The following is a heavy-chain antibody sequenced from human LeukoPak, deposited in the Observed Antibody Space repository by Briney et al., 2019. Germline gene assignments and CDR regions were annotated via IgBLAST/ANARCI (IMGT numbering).Heavy chain of an antibody. D-gene: IGHD4-17*01. CDR2: ISSSSYI. CDR1: GFTFSSYS. CDR3: ARDDYGDLGWFDP. V-gene: IGHV3-21*01. J-gene: IGHJ5*02. Sequence: GGSLRLSCAASGFTFSSYSMNWVRQAPGKGLEWVSSISSSSYIYYADSVKGRFTISRDNAKNSLYLQMNSLRAEDTAVYYCARDDYGDLGWFDPWGQGTLVTVSS.